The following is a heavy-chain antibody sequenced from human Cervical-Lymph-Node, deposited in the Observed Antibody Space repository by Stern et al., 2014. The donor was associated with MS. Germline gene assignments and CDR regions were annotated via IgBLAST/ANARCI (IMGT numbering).Heavy chain of an antibody. D-gene: IGHD1-14*01. CDR1: GFTFSSYS. CDR2: ISTRSNT. V-gene: IGHV3-48*01. J-gene: IGHJ5*02. CDR3: AREVSNRFDP. Sequence: EVHLVESGGGLVQPGGSLRLSCAASGFTFSSYSFNWVRQVPGKGLEWLSYISTRSNTYYADSVKGRFTISRDNAKISLYLQMNTLRAEDTAVYYCAREVSNRFDPWGQGTLVTVSS.